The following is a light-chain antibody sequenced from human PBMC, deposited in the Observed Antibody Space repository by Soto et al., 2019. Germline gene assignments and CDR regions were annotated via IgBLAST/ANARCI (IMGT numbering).Light chain of an antibody. J-gene: IGKJ5*01. Sequence: DIQMTQSPSSLSASVVDGVTITCQASQDISNYLNWYQQKLGKAPKLLIYDASNLETGVPSRFSGSGSGTDFTFTISSLQPEDIATYYCQQYSHLITFGQGTRLENK. CDR2: DAS. CDR3: QQYSHLIT. V-gene: IGKV1-33*01. CDR1: QDISNY.